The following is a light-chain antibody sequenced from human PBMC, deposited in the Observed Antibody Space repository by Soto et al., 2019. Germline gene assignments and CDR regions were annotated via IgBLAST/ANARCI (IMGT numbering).Light chain of an antibody. CDR2: GAS. CDR3: QQYGSSPIT. Sequence: EIVLTQSPGTLSLSPGERATLSCRASQSVSSSYLAWYQQKPGQPPRLLIYGASSRATGIPDRFSGSGSGTDFTLTISRLEPEDFAVYYCQQYGSSPITFGQGTKVDI. CDR1: QSVSSSY. V-gene: IGKV3-20*01. J-gene: IGKJ1*01.